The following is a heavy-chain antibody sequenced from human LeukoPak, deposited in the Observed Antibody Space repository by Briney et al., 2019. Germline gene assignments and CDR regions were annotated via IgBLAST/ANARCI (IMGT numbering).Heavy chain of an antibody. D-gene: IGHD6-13*01. Sequence: ASVKVPCKASGYTFTSYGISWVRQAPGQGLEWMGWISAYNGNTNYAQKLQGRVTMTTDTSTSTAYMELRSLRSDDTAVYYCARDKGSYSSSWYVDYWGQGTLVTVSS. CDR1: GYTFTSYG. V-gene: IGHV1-18*01. J-gene: IGHJ4*02. CDR3: ARDKGSYSSSWYVDY. CDR2: ISAYNGNT.